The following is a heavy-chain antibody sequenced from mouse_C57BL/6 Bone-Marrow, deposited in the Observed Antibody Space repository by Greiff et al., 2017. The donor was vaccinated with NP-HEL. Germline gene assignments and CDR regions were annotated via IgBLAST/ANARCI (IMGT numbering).Heavy chain of an antibody. CDR2: IDPENGDT. CDR1: GFNITDDY. Sequence: VQLQQSGAELVRPGASVKLSCTASGFNITDDYMHWVKQRPEQGLEWIGWIDPENGDTEYASKFQGKATITADKSSNTAYLQLSSLTSEDTAVYCGTTYHGGFAYWGQGTLVTVTA. V-gene: IGHV14-4*01. J-gene: IGHJ3*01. CDR3: TTYHGGFAY.